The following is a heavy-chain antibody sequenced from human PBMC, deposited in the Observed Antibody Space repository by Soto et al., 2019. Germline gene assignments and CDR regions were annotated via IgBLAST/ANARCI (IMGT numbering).Heavy chain of an antibody. Sequence: QVRLIQSGPEMMQPGASVRVSCTASGFTALSYAFHWVRQAPGQGPEWLGWLNGGVDGTSYSQRLKGRVTISRDTSTNTVYLEVKSLTYDDTAVYYCARAVKGVTSVDYWGQGTLVTVSS. CDR3: ARAVKGVTSVDY. D-gene: IGHD3-10*01. J-gene: IGHJ4*02. CDR1: GFTALSYA. CDR2: LNGGVDGT. V-gene: IGHV1-3*01.